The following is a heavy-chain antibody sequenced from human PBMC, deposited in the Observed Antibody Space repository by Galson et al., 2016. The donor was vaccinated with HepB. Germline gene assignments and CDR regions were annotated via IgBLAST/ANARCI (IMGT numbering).Heavy chain of an antibody. CDR2: INPNSGVT. CDR3: ASSGDPPHNAFDS. D-gene: IGHD2-21*02. J-gene: IGHJ5*01. Sequence: SVKVSCKASGYTFSDHYMNWVRQAPGQGLEWMGWINPNSGVTNSAQKFQGRVTMTRDTSINTAYMELSSLRSDDTAVYYCASSGDPPHNAFDSWGQGILVTVSS. V-gene: IGHV1-2*02. CDR1: GYTFSDHY.